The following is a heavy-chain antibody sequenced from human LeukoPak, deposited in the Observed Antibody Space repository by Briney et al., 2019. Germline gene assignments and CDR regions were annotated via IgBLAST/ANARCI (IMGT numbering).Heavy chain of an antibody. D-gene: IGHD6-13*01. J-gene: IGHJ4*02. V-gene: IGHV1-46*01. CDR2: INPRGDST. CDR1: GYTFTTYY. Sequence: ASVKVSCKASGYTFTTYYMHWVRQAPGQGLEWMGVINPRGDSTTYAQKFQGRLTMTRDTSTSTVYMELSSLRSEDTAVYYCARDPRRYSNYFDYWGQGTLVTVSS. CDR3: ARDPRRYSNYFDY.